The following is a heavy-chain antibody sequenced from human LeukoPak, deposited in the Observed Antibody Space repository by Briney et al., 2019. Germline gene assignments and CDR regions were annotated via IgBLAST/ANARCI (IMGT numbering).Heavy chain of an antibody. Sequence: GGSLRLSCAASGFTFSSYAMSWVRQAPGKGLEWVSAISGSGGSTYYADPVKGRFTISRDNSKNTLYLQMNSLRAEDTAVYYCAKALKGSGSYRSDAFDIWGQGTMVTVSS. CDR3: AKALKGSGSYRSDAFDI. CDR1: GFTFSSYA. J-gene: IGHJ3*02. V-gene: IGHV3-23*01. CDR2: ISGSGGST. D-gene: IGHD3-10*01.